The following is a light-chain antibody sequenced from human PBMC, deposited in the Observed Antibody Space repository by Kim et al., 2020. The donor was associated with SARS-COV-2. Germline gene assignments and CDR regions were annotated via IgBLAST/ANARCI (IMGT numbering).Light chain of an antibody. CDR3: QVWDNSRVHMV. CDR2: YDS. J-gene: IGLJ2*01. V-gene: IGLV3-21*04. Sequence: AETTGNITCGGGNNGVKGVDWYQQRPGQAHVVIIHYDSDRPSGIPERFSGSNSGNTATMTITGVEAGDEADYYCQVWDNSRVHMVFGGGTKLTVL. CDR1: NNGVKG.